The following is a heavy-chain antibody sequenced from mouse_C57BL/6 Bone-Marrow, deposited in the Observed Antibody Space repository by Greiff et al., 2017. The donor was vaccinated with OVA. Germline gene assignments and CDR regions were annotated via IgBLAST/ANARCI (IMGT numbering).Heavy chain of an antibody. V-gene: IGHV1-55*01. CDR1: GYTFTGYW. D-gene: IGHD2-5*01. CDR2: IYPGSGST. Sequence: QVQLQQPGAELVKPGASVKMSCKASGYTFTGYWITWVKQRPGQGLEWIGDIYPGSGSTNYNEKFKSKATLTVDTSSSTAYMQLSSLTSENSAVYYCARRAYSKGAMDYWGQGTSVTVSS. J-gene: IGHJ4*01. CDR3: ARRAYSKGAMDY.